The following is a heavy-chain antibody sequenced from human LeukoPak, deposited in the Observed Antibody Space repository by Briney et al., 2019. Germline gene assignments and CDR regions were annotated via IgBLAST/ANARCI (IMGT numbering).Heavy chain of an antibody. CDR2: IRYDGSNK. V-gene: IGHV3-30*02. CDR1: GFSFSNYG. CDR3: AKDFPSRDNFWSGYYTDFDY. D-gene: IGHD3-3*01. Sequence: GGSLRLSCAASGFSFSNYGMHWVRQPPGKGLERVAFIRYDGSNKHYADSVKGRFSISRDNSKTTLYLQMNSLRPEDTAVYYCAKDFPSRDNFWSGYYTDFDYWGQGTLVTVSS. J-gene: IGHJ4*02.